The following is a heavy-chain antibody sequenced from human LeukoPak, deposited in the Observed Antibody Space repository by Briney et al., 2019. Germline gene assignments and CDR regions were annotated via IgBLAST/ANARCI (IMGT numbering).Heavy chain of an antibody. D-gene: IGHD3-22*01. CDR1: GGSFSGYY. V-gene: IGHV4-34*01. CDR3: ARDGSHYYDSSGYSRYYYYGMDV. CDR2: INHSGST. Sequence: SETLSLTCAVYGGSFSGYYWRWIRQPPGKGLAWIGEINHSGSTNYNPSLKSRVTISVDTSKNHFSLKLNSVTAADTAVYYCARDGSHYYDSSGYSRYYYYGMDVWGQGTTVTVSS. J-gene: IGHJ6*02.